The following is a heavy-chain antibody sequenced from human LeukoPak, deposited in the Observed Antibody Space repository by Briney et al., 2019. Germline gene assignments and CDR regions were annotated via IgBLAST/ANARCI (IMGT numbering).Heavy chain of an antibody. CDR2: IYSSGST. J-gene: IGHJ5*01. D-gene: IGHD1-14*01. CDR1: GGSISCGCYY. Sequence: PSETLSLTCTVSGGSISCGCYYWSWIRQPAGKGLEWIGRIYSSGSTNNNPSLNSRVTISVDTSKNQVSLKLKSVSAADTAVYYCAREVKTPQIKTEWFDSWGKGALVTASS. CDR3: AREVKTPQIKTEWFDS. V-gene: IGHV4-61*02.